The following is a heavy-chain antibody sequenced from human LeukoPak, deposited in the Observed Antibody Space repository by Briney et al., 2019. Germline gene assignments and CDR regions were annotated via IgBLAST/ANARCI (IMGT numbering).Heavy chain of an antibody. V-gene: IGHV3-74*01. CDR1: GFTFSSYW. CDR2: INSDGSSP. Sequence: PGGSLRLSCTASGFTFSSYWMQWVRQASGKGLVWVSRINSDGSSPSYADSVKGRFTISRDNSKNTLYLQMNNLSAEDTAVYYCARETSGSFPYWGQGTLVTVSS. J-gene: IGHJ4*02. CDR3: ARETSGSFPY. D-gene: IGHD2-15*01.